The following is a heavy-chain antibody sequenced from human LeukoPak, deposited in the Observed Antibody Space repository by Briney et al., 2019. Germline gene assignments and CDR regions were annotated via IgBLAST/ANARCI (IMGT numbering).Heavy chain of an antibody. CDR3: AGDVFLAYCGGDCYSEYFQH. CDR2: ISAYNGNT. D-gene: IGHD2-21*02. V-gene: IGHV1-18*01. Sequence: ASVKVSCKASGYTFTSYGISWVRQAPGQGLEWMGWISAYNGNTNYAQKLQGRVTMTTDTSTSTAYMELRSLRSDDTAVYYCAGDVFLAYCGGDCYSEYFQHWGQGTLVTVSS. CDR1: GYTFTSYG. J-gene: IGHJ1*01.